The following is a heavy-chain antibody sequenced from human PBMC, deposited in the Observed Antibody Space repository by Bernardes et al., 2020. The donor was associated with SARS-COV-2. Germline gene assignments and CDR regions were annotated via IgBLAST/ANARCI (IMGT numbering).Heavy chain of an antibody. J-gene: IGHJ1*01. Sequence: ASVKVSCKASGYTFSGYYMHWVRQAPGQGLEWMGWINPNSGGTNYAQKFQGRVTMTRDKSISTAYMELSRLRSDDTAVYYCARDSVATIGAYFQHWGQGTLVTVSS. CDR3: ARDSVATIGAYFQH. D-gene: IGHD5-12*01. V-gene: IGHV1-2*02. CDR2: INPNSGGT. CDR1: GYTFSGYY.